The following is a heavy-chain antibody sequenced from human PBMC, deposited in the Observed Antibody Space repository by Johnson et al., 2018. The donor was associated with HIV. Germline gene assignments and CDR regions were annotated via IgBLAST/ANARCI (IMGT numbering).Heavy chain of an antibody. Sequence: QVQLVESGGGVVQPGRSLRLSCAASGFSFSPYALHWVRQTPGKGLEWVAVISHDGSNKYYADSVRGRFTISRDNSKNTLYLQMNSLRAEDTAVYYCARGPHHSSGTTLRGAFDIWGQGTMVTVSS. V-gene: IGHV3-30*04. D-gene: IGHD1-7*01. J-gene: IGHJ3*02. CDR3: ARGPHHSSGTTLRGAFDI. CDR1: GFSFSPYA. CDR2: ISHDGSNK.